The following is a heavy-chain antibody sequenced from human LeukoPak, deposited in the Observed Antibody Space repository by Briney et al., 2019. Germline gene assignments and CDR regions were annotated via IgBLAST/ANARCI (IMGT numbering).Heavy chain of an antibody. J-gene: IGHJ3*02. CDR3: ARYCSGGSCYGTDDAFDI. CDR1: GYTFTSYG. V-gene: IGHV1-18*01. Sequence: LWASVKVSCKASGYTFTSYGISWVRQAPGQGLEWMGWISAYNGNTNYAQKLQGRVTMTTDTPTSTAYMELRSLRSDDTAVYYCARYCSGGSCYGTDDAFDIWGQGTMVTVSS. D-gene: IGHD2-15*01. CDR2: ISAYNGNT.